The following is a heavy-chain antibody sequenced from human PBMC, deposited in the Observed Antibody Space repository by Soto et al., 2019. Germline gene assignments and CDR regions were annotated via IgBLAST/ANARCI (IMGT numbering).Heavy chain of an antibody. D-gene: IGHD6-19*01. V-gene: IGHV3-23*01. CDR2: ISGSGGST. Sequence: EVQLLESGGGLVQPGGSLRLSCAASGFTFSSYAMSWVRQAPGKGLEWVSAISGSGGSTYYADSVKGRFTISRDNSKNTLYLHMNSLRAEETAVYYCANRHHSSGWSYWGQGTLVTVSS. CDR1: GFTFSSYA. J-gene: IGHJ4*02. CDR3: ANRHHSSGWSY.